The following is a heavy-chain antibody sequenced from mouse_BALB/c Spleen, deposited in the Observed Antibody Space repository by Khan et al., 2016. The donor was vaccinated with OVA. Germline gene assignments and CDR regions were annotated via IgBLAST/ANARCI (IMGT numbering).Heavy chain of an antibody. D-gene: IGHD3-3*01. CDR1: GYTFTEYT. J-gene: IGHJ4*01. V-gene: IGHV1-18*01. CDR3: ARDAGRY. CDR2: INPKNGVT. Sequence: VQLKESGPELVKPGASVKISCKTSGYTFTEYTLHWVKQSHGKSLEWIGVINPKNGVTSYNQKFKGKATLTVDKSSSTAYMEFRSLTSEDSAVYSCARDAGRYWGQGTSVTVSS.